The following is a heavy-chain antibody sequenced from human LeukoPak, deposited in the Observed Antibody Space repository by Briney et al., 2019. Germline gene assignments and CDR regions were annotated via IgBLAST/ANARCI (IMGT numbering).Heavy chain of an antibody. V-gene: IGHV3-33*01. CDR3: ARGGVAGNYYGLDV. CDR1: GFTFSSHG. CDR2: IWYDGTNK. J-gene: IGHJ6*02. Sequence: PGGSLRLSCAASGFTFSSHGMHWVRQAPGKGLEWVAVIWYDGTNKYYADSVKGRFTISRDNSKNTLYLQMSSLRAEDTAVYYCARGGVAGNYYGLDVWGQGTTVTVSS. D-gene: IGHD2-8*02.